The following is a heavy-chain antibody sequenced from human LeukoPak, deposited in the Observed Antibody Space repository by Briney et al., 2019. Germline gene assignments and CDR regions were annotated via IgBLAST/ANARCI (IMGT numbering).Heavy chain of an antibody. J-gene: IGHJ4*02. V-gene: IGHV3-21*01. Sequence: GGSLRLSCAASGFTFSSYSMNWVRQAPGKGLEWVSSISSSSSYIYYADSVKGRFTISRDNAKNSLYLQMNSPRAEDTAVYYCASLGVAGTIDYWGQGTLVTVSS. CDR1: GFTFSSYS. CDR3: ASLGVAGTIDY. D-gene: IGHD6-19*01. CDR2: ISSSSSYI.